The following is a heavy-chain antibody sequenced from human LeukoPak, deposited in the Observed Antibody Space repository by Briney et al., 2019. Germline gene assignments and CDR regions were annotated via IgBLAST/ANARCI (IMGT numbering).Heavy chain of an antibody. D-gene: IGHD3-10*01. CDR3: ARDSPDGSGNYYIDSQAY. CDR1: VYTLTSDW. J-gene: IGHJ4*02. CDR2: ISAYNGHT. Sequence: ASVTVSCKASVYTLTSDWISWVRQAPGQGLEWMGWISAYNGHTNYAQKLQGRVTMTTDTSASTAYIELRSLGSDDTAIYYCARDSPDGSGNYYIDSQAYWGRGPLVTVSS. V-gene: IGHV1-18*01.